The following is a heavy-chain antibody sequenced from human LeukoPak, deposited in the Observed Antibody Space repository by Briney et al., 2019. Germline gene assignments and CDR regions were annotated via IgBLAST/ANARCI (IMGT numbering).Heavy chain of an antibody. CDR3: ARHKRDYYGSGSFSDY. Sequence: SETLSLTCTVSGCSISTSNCYWGWIRQPPGKGLEWIGNIFYSGSTYYSPSLKSRVTISVDTSKNQFSLKLSSVTAADTAVYYCARHKRDYYGSGSFSDYWGQGTLVTVSS. J-gene: IGHJ4*02. CDR1: GCSISTSNCY. D-gene: IGHD3-10*01. V-gene: IGHV4-39*01. CDR2: IFYSGST.